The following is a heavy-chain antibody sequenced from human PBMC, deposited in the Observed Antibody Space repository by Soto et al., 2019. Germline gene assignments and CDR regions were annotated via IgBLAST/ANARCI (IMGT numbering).Heavy chain of an antibody. J-gene: IGHJ6*02. V-gene: IGHV4-4*07. Sequence: AETLSLTCTVSGYSISSYYWNWIRQPAGKGLEWIGRISTSGSNIYNPSLKSRVTTSVDTSKNQFSLKLSSVTAAGTAVYYCARALPFGDIWNDSYNPYAMDVWGQGTTVTVSS. CDR1: GYSISSYY. CDR2: ISTSGSN. CDR3: ARALPFGDIWNDSYNPYAMDV. D-gene: IGHD3-3*01.